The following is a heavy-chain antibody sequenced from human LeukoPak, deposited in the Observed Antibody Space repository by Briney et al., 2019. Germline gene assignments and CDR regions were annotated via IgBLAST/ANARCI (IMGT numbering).Heavy chain of an antibody. J-gene: IGHJ4*02. Sequence: SETLSLTCTVSGYSITSGQYWGWIRQPPGKGLEWIGSIYHSGSTYYNPSLKSRVTISVDTSKNQFSLKLSSVTAADTAVYYCARTRYYYNSRSYGAPYYFDYWGQGTLVTVSS. CDR2: IYHSGST. V-gene: IGHV4-38-2*02. CDR3: ARTRYYYNSRSYGAPYYFDY. CDR1: GYSITSGQY. D-gene: IGHD3-10*01.